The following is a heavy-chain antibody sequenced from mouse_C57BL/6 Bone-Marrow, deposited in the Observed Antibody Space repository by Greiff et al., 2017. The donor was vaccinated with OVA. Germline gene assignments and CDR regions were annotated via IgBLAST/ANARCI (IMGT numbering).Heavy chain of an antibody. J-gene: IGHJ1*03. CDR3: ARGGDYTYWYFDV. Sequence: DVQLVESEGGLVQPGSSMKLSCTASGFTFSDYYMAWVRQVPEKGLEWVANINYDGSSTYYLDSLKSRFIISRDNAKNILYLQMSSLKSEDTATYYCARGGDYTYWYFDVWGTGTTVTVSS. CDR2: INYDGSST. V-gene: IGHV5-16*01. CDR1: GFTFSDYY. D-gene: IGHD2-13*01.